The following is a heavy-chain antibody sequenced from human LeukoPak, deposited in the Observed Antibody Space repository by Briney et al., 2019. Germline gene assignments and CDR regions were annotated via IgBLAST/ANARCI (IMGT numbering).Heavy chain of an antibody. J-gene: IGHJ4*02. V-gene: IGHV3-53*01. CDR2: IYSGGST. D-gene: IGHD3-10*01. Sequence: GGSLRLSCAASGFTVSSNYMSWVRQAPGKGLEWVSVIYSGGSTYYADSVKGRFTISRDNSKNTLYLQMNGLRAEDTAVYYCARDPGDYYGSAYYFDYWGQGTLVTVSS. CDR3: ARDPGDYYGSAYYFDY. CDR1: GFTVSSNY.